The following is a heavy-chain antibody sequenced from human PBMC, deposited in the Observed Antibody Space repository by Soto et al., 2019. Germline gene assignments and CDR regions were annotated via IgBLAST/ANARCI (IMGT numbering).Heavy chain of an antibody. V-gene: IGHV3-30*03. Sequence: GALRVSFGASGVTLSRDGIPWGRQAPGKGLEWVAVISYDGSNKYYADSVKGRFTISRDNSKNTLYLQMNSLRAEDTAVYYCARDLKATIPYFDYWGQGTLVTVAS. CDR1: GVTLSRDG. D-gene: IGHD5-12*01. CDR2: ISYDGSNK. CDR3: ARDLKATIPYFDY. J-gene: IGHJ4*02.